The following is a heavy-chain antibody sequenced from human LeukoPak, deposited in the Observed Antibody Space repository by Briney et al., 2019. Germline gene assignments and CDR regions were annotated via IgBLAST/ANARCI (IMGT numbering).Heavy chain of an antibody. V-gene: IGHV1-2*02. CDR3: ARRHPSGGYYYFDY. CDR2: INPNSGGT. CDR1: GYIFTDYY. D-gene: IGHD2-15*01. Sequence: ASVKVSCKASGYIFTDYYIHWVRQAPGQGLEWMGWINPNSGGTNYAQKFQGRVTMTRDTSISTAYMELSRLISEDTAVYYCARRHPSGGYYYFDYWGQGTLVTVSS. J-gene: IGHJ4*02.